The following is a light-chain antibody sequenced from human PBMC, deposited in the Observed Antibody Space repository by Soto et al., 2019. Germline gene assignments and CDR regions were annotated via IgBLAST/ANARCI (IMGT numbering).Light chain of an antibody. CDR1: DSNIGAGYD. Sequence: QSVLTQPPSVSGAPGQTVSISCSGSDSNIGAGYDLHWYQQLPGTAPKLLIHSNYLRASGVPDRFSASKSVTSASLAIIGLQADDEADYSCQSYDTRLGDWVFGGGTKVTVL. V-gene: IGLV1-40*01. CDR3: QSYDTRLGDWV. J-gene: IGLJ3*02. CDR2: SNY.